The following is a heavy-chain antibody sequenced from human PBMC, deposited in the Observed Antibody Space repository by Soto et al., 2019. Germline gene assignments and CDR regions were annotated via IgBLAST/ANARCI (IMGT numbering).Heavy chain of an antibody. CDR2: ISGSGGST. CDR3: AKNPPYYDILTGYYCYFDY. CDR1: GFTFSSYA. V-gene: IGHV3-23*01. D-gene: IGHD3-9*01. Sequence: GGSLRLSCAASGFTFSSYAMSWVRQAPGKGLEWVSAISGSGGSTYYADSVKGRFTISRDNSKNTLYLQMNSLRAEDTAVYYCAKNPPYYDILTGYYCYFDYWGQGTLVTVSS. J-gene: IGHJ4*02.